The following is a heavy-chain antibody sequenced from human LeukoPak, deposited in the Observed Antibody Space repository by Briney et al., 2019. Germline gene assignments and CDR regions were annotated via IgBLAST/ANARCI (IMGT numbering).Heavy chain of an antibody. J-gene: IGHJ5*02. CDR2: IYYSGST. CDR1: GGSISSYY. Sequence: PSETLSLTCTVSGGSISSYYWSWIRQPPGKGLEWIGYIYYSGSTNYNPSLKSRVTISVDTSKNQFSLKLSSVTAADTAVYYCARVLGYCSGGSCYNWFDPWGQGTLVTVSS. V-gene: IGHV4-59*01. D-gene: IGHD2-15*01. CDR3: ARVLGYCSGGSCYNWFDP.